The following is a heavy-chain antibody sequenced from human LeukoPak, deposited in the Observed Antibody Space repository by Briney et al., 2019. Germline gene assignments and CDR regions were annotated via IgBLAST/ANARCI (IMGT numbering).Heavy chain of an antibody. J-gene: IGHJ1*01. Sequence: PGGSLRLSCAASGFTFSSYGMHWVRQAPGKGLEWVAVIWYDGSNKYYADSVKGRFTISRDNSKNTLYLQMNSLRAEDTAVYYCVKSSGGSYLNWGQGALVTVSS. D-gene: IGHD2-15*01. CDR2: IWYDGSNK. V-gene: IGHV3-33*06. CDR3: VKSSGGSYLN. CDR1: GFTFSSYG.